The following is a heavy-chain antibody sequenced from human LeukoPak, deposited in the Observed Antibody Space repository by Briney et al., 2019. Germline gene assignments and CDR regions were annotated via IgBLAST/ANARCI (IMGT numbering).Heavy chain of an antibody. J-gene: IGHJ1*01. CDR1: GFTFRDYG. V-gene: IGHV3-49*04. Sequence: GGSLRLSCTASGFTFRDYGMSWVRQAPGKGREWVVFIRSKAYGGTTEYAASMKRTFTISITDSKPIAYLQMNSLNTEDTAVYYCTRAYCGGDCYFHHWGQGTLVTVSS. D-gene: IGHD2-21*02. CDR3: TRAYCGGDCYFHH. CDR2: IRSKAYGGTT.